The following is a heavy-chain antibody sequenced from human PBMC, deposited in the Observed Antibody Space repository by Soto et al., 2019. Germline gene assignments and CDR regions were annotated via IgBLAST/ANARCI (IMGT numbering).Heavy chain of an antibody. CDR2: ISGSGGST. V-gene: IGHV3-23*01. J-gene: IGHJ4*02. D-gene: IGHD4-17*01. CDR1: GFTFSSYA. CDR3: AKGDYGDYRGRDYFDY. Sequence: GGFLRLSCAASGFTFSSYAMSWVRQAPGKGLEWVSAISGSGGSTYYADSVKGRFTISRDNSKNTLYLQMNSLRAEDTAVYYCAKGDYGDYRGRDYFDYWGQGTLVTVSS.